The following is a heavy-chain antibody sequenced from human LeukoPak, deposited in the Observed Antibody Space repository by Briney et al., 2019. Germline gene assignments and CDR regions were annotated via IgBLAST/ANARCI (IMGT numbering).Heavy chain of an antibody. V-gene: IGHV3-7*02. D-gene: IGHD1-1*01. CDR1: GFTFSSYW. J-gene: IGHJ4*02. Sequence: GGSLRLSGAASGFTFSSYWMNWVRQAPGKGLEWVANIKQAGSEKCYVDSVKGRFTISRDNAKNTLYLQMNSLRGEDTAVYYCASFGLNWNAAHWGQGTLVTVSS. CDR2: IKQAGSEK. CDR3: ASFGLNWNAAH.